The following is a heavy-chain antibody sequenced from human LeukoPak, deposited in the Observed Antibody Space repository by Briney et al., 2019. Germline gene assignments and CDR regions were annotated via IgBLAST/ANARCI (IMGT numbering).Heavy chain of an antibody. CDR2: INPSGGST. Sequence: ASVKVSCKASGYTFTTYYMHWVRQAPGQGLEWMGIINPSGGSTNYAQKFQGRVTMTRDTSTSTVYMELSSLRSEDTAVYYCARGPRGKSSSWQLDLNYYYYGMDVWGQGTTVTVSS. CDR3: ARGPRGKSSSWQLDLNYYYYGMDV. D-gene: IGHD6-13*01. V-gene: IGHV1-46*01. J-gene: IGHJ6*02. CDR1: GYTFTTYY.